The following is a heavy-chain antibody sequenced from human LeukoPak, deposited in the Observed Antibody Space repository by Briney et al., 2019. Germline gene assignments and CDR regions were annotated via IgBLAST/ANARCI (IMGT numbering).Heavy chain of an antibody. CDR2: IYYSGST. D-gene: IGHD1-26*01. V-gene: IGHV4-59*08. J-gene: IGHJ5*02. CDR3: ARHSQWELERNWFDP. Sequence: PGGCLRLSCAASGFTFSSYSMNWIRQPPGKGLEWIGYIYYSGSTNYNPSLKSRVTVSVDTSKNQFSLKLSSVTAADTAVYYCARHSQWELERNWFDPWGQGTLVTVSS. CDR1: GFTFSSYS.